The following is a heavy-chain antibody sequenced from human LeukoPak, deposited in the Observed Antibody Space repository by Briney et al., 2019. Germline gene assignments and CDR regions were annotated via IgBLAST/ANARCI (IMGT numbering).Heavy chain of an antibody. CDR3: ARTPPNSGSYYRLHSWFDP. V-gene: IGHV1-2*06. J-gene: IGHJ5*02. Sequence: ASVKVSCKASGYTFTDYYMHWVRQAPGQGLEWMGRINPNSGGTNYAQRFQGRVTMTRDTSISTAYMELSSLSSDDTAVYYCARTPPNSGSYYRLHSWFDPWGQGTLVTVSS. CDR2: INPNSGGT. CDR1: GYTFTDYY. D-gene: IGHD3-10*01.